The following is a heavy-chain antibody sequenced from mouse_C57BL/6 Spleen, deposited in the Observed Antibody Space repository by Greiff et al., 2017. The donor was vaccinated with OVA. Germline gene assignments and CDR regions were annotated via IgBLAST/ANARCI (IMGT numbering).Heavy chain of an antibody. CDR1: GFTFSSYG. D-gene: IGHD4-1*01. CDR3: AGLTGSFDY. V-gene: IGHV5-6*01. CDR2: ISSGGSYT. J-gene: IGHJ2*01. Sequence: EVQLVESGGDLVKPGGSLKLSCAASGFTFSSYGMSWVRQTPDKRLEWVATISSGGSYTYYPDSVKGRFTISRDNAKNTLYLQMSRLKSEDTAVYYGAGLTGSFDYWGQGTTLTVSS.